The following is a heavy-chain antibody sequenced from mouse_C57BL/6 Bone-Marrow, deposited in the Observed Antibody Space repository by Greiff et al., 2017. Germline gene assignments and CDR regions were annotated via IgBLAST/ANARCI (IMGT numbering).Heavy chain of an antibody. J-gene: IGHJ4*01. CDR2: IHPSDSDT. Sequence: QVQLQQPGAELVKPGASVKVSCKASGYTFTSYWMHWVKQRPGQGLEWIGRIHPSDSDTNYNQKFKGKATLTVDKPSSTAYMQLSSLTSEDSAVYYCASRAYRRDYYAMDYWGQGTSVTVSS. D-gene: IGHD3-1*01. V-gene: IGHV1-74*01. CDR3: ASRAYRRDYYAMDY. CDR1: GYTFTSYW.